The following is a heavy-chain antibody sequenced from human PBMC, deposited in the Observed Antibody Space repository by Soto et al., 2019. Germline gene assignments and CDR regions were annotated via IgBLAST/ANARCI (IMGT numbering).Heavy chain of an antibody. D-gene: IGHD6-19*01. CDR1: GFTFSSYA. CDR3: AKSEWLVPRAEYFQH. CDR2: ISGSGGST. Sequence: GGSLRLSCAASGFTFSSYAMSWVRQAPGKGLEWVSAISGSGGSTYYADSVKGRFTISRDNSKNTLYLQMNSLRAEDTAVYYCAKSEWLVPRAEYFQHWGQGTLVTVSS. V-gene: IGHV3-23*01. J-gene: IGHJ1*01.